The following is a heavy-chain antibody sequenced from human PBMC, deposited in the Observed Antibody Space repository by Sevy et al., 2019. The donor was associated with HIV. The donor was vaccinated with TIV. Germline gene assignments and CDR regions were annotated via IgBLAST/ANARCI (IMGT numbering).Heavy chain of an antibody. CDR1: GVSISRYY. Sequence: SETLSLTCTVSGVSISRYYWSWIRQPPGKGLEWIGSFYYSGSTNYNPSLKSRVTISVDTSKNQFSLKLSSVTAADTAVYYCARAPRSGHDAFDIWGQGTMVTVSS. CDR2: FYYSGST. D-gene: IGHD3-3*01. V-gene: IGHV4-59*01. CDR3: ARAPRSGHDAFDI. J-gene: IGHJ3*02.